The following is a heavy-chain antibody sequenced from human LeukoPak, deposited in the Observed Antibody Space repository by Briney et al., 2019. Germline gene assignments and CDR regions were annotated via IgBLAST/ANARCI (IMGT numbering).Heavy chain of an antibody. CDR1: GYTFTSYG. V-gene: IGHV1-69*13. J-gene: IGHJ3*02. D-gene: IGHD3-10*01. CDR2: IIPIFGTA. CDR3: ARDSGRWFGDVAPLPRRTTNNDAFDI. Sequence: SVKVSCKASGYTFTSYGISWVRQAPGQGLEWMGGIIPIFGTANYAQKFQGRVTITADESTSTAYMELSSLRSEDTAVYYCARDSGRWFGDVAPLPRRTTNNDAFDIWGQGTMVTVSS.